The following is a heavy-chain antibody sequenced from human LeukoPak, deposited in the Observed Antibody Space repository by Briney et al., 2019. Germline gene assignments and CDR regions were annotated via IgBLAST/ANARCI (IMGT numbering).Heavy chain of an antibody. CDR3: AGAPPGYSSGWYLIGQWAFDY. CDR1: GYTFTSYY. V-gene: IGHV1-46*01. CDR2: INPSGGST. D-gene: IGHD6-19*01. J-gene: IGHJ4*02. Sequence: ASVKVSCRASGYTFTSYYMHWVRQAPGQGLEWMGIINPSGGSTSYAQKLQGRVTMTRDTSTSTVYMELSSLRSEDTAVYYCAGAPPGYSSGWYLIGQWAFDYWGQGTLVTVSS.